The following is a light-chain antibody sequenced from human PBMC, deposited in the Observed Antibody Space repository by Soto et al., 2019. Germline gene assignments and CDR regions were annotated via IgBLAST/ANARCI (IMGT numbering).Light chain of an antibody. CDR3: SSYTTSNTRQIV. CDR1: SSDVGAYNY. V-gene: IGLV2-8*01. Sequence: QSALTQPPSASGSPGQSVTISCTGTSSDVGAYNYVSWYQQLPGKAPKLIIFDVSKRPSGVPNRFSGSKSGNTASLTISGLQPEDEADYYCSSYTTSNTRQIVFGTGTKVTVL. CDR2: DVS. J-gene: IGLJ1*01.